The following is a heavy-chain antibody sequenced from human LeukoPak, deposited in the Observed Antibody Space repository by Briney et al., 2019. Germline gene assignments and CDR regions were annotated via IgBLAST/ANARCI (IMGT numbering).Heavy chain of an antibody. D-gene: IGHD1-26*01. Sequence: GGSLRLSCAASGFTFSTYWMAWVRQAPGKGLEWVANIKGDVSEKHQADSVKGRFTISRDNAQNSVYLQMSSLRGEDTAVYYCARDVVGSFDYWGQGTLVTVSS. J-gene: IGHJ4*02. CDR2: IKGDVSEK. CDR1: GFTFSTYW. CDR3: ARDVVGSFDY. V-gene: IGHV3-7*01.